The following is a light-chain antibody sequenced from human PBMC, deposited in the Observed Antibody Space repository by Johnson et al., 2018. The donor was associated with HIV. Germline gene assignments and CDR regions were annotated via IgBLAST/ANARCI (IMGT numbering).Light chain of an antibody. V-gene: IGLV1-51*01. Sequence: QSVLTQPPSVSAAPGQTVTISCSGSSSNVGSSFVSWYRQVPGTAPKLLIYDNNKRPSGIPDRLSASQSGPSATLGITGLQTGDEAVYFCGTWDLSLNTYVYGPGTKDTVL. CDR2: DNN. CDR3: GTWDLSLNTYV. J-gene: IGLJ1*01. CDR1: SSNVGSSF.